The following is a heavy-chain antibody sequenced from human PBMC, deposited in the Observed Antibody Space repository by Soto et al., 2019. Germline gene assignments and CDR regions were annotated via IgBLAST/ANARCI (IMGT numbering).Heavy chain of an antibody. CDR2: IIPIFGTA. CDR3: ASQNVRYYYDSSGPLR. Sequence: GASVKVSCKASGGTFSSYAISWVRQAPGQGPEWMGGIIPIFGTANYAQKFQGRVTITADESTSTAYMELSSLRSEDTAVYYCASQNVRYYYDSSGPLRWGQGTLVTVSS. V-gene: IGHV1-69*13. D-gene: IGHD3-22*01. J-gene: IGHJ4*02. CDR1: GGTFSSYA.